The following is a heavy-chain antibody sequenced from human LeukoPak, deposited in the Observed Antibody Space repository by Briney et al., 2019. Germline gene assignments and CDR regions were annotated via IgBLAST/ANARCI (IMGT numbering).Heavy chain of an antibody. Sequence: SVKVSCKASGGTFSSYAISWVRQAPGQGLEWMGGIIPIFGTANYAQKFQGRVTITTDESTSTAYMELSSLRSEDTAVYYCARGSYCSSTSCYLPGDYWGQGTLVTVSS. CDR1: GGTFSSYA. V-gene: IGHV1-69*05. CDR2: IIPIFGTA. D-gene: IGHD2-2*01. CDR3: ARGSYCSSTSCYLPGDY. J-gene: IGHJ4*02.